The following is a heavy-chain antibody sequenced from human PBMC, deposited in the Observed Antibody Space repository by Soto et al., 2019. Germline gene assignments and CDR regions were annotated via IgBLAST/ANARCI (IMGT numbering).Heavy chain of an antibody. CDR2: IYYSGST. Sequence: TLSLTCTVSGGSISSYYWSWIRQPPGKGLEWIGYIYYSGSTNYNPSLKSRVTISVDTSRNQFSLKLSSVTAADTAVYYCARVNYDFWSGYYYYGMDVWGQGTTVTVSS. CDR3: ARVNYDFWSGYYYYGMDV. CDR1: GGSISSYY. D-gene: IGHD3-3*01. V-gene: IGHV4-59*01. J-gene: IGHJ6*02.